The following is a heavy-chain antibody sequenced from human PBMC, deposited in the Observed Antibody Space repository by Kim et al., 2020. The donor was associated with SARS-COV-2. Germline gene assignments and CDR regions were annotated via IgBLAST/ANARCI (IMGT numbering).Heavy chain of an antibody. CDR1: GYSFTSYW. V-gene: IGHV5-51*01. D-gene: IGHD3-3*01. CDR2: IYPGDSDT. J-gene: IGHJ4*02. Sequence: GESLKISCKGSGYSFTSYWIGWVRQMPGKGLEWMGIIYPGDSDTRYSPSFQGQVTISADKSINTAYLQWSSLKASDTAMYYCARTRRSYDFWSGYYSSYYFDYWGQGTLVTVSS. CDR3: ARTRRSYDFWSGYYSSYYFDY.